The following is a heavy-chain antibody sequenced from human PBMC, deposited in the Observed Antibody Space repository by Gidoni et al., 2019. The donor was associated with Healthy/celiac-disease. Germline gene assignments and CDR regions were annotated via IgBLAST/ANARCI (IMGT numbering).Heavy chain of an antibody. J-gene: IGHJ4*02. CDR3: ARDGSP. Sequence: EVQLVASGGGLVKHGGSLRHACAASGFTFSSYSMNWVRHAPGQGLEWVSSISSSSSYIYDADSVKGRFTISRDNAKNSLYLQMNSRRAEDTAVYYCARDGSPWGQGTLVTVSS. CDR1: GFTFSSYS. V-gene: IGHV3-21*01. D-gene: IGHD1-26*01. CDR2: ISSSSSYI.